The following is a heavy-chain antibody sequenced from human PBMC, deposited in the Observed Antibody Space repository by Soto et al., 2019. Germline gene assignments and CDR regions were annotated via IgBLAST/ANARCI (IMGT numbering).Heavy chain of an antibody. D-gene: IGHD2-2*01. CDR2: IIPIFGTA. Sequence: GASVKVSCKASGYTFTSYAISWVRQAPGQGLEWMGGIIPIFGTANYAQKFQGRVTITADESTSTAYMELSSLRSEDTAVYYCARYRGDIVLVPAAPLANYGMDVWGQGTTVTVSS. J-gene: IGHJ6*02. CDR1: GYTFTSYA. CDR3: ARYRGDIVLVPAAPLANYGMDV. V-gene: IGHV1-69*13.